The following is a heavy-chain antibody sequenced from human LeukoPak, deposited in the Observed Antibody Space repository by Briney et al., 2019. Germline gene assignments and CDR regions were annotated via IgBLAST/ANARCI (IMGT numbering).Heavy chain of an antibody. CDR2: VYYSGTT. D-gene: IGHD1-26*01. Sequence: SEPLSLTCTVSGGSISSFYWSWLRQPPGKGLEWLGCVYYSGTTNYNPSLKSRATISGDTSKNQFSLKLSSVTAADTAVYYCARDDRLSGTFLRWFDPWGQGALVTVSS. J-gene: IGHJ5*02. CDR1: GGSISSFY. CDR3: ARDDRLSGTFLRWFDP. V-gene: IGHV4-59*01.